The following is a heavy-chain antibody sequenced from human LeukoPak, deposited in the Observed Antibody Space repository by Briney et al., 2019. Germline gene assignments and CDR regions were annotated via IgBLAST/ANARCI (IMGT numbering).Heavy chain of an antibody. CDR2: ISSSSSYI. CDR1: GFTFSSYS. CDR3: ARLATNGGYGY. V-gene: IGHV3-21*01. J-gene: IGHJ4*02. D-gene: IGHD5-12*01. Sequence: GGSLRLSCAASGFTFSSYSMNWVRQAPGKGLEWVSSISSSSSYIYYAGSVKGRFTISRDNAKNSLYLQRNSLRTEDTAVYYCARLATNGGYGYWGQGTLVTVSS.